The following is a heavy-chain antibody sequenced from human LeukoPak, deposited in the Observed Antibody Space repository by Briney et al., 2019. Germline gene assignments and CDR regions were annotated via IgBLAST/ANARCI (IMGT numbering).Heavy chain of an antibody. D-gene: IGHD6-19*01. J-gene: IGHJ4*02. CDR2: ISSSSSTI. Sequence: PGGSLRLSCAASGFTFSSYSMTWVRQAPGKGLEWVSYISSSSSTIYYADSVKGRFTISRDNAKNSLYLQMNSLRDGDTAVYYCARDQAVAGTQSNYFDYWGQGTLVTVSS. V-gene: IGHV3-48*02. CDR3: ARDQAVAGTQSNYFDY. CDR1: GFTFSSYS.